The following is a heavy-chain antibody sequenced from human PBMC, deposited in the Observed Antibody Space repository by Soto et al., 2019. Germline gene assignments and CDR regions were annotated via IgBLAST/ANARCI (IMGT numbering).Heavy chain of an antibody. Sequence: GGSLRLSCAASGFTFSNAWMSWVRQAPGKGLEWVGRIKSKTDGGTTDYAAPVKGRFTISRDDSKNTLYLQMNSLKTEDTAVYYCTTRYCGGDCYFWFLVWWGPGTLLIVSS. CDR1: GFTFSNAW. J-gene: IGHJ4*02. CDR2: IKSKTDGGTT. V-gene: IGHV3-15*01. CDR3: TTRYCGGDCYFWFLVW. D-gene: IGHD2-21*02.